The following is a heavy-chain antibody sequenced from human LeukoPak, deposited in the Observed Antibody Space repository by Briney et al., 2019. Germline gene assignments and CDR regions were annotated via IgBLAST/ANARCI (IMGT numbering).Heavy chain of an antibody. CDR2: ISGSGGST. CDR1: GLTFSSYA. V-gene: IGHV3-23*01. Sequence: GGSLRLSCAASGLTFSSYAMSWVRQAPGKGLEWVSAISGSGGSTYYADSVKGRFTISRDNSKNTLYLQMNSLRAEDTAVYYSAKGAISSYYYMDVWGKGTTVTVSS. D-gene: IGHD2-2*02. CDR3: AKGAISSYYYMDV. J-gene: IGHJ6*03.